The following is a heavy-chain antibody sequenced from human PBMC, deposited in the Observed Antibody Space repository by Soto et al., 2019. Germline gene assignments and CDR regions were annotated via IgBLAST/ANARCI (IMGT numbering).Heavy chain of an antibody. CDR3: ARGGLVWFGELSKRFDP. CDR2: MNPNSGNT. Sequence: ASVKVSCKASGYTFTSYDINWVRQATGQGLEWMGWMNPNSGNTGYAQKFQGRVTMTRNTSISTDYMELSSLRSEDTAVYYCARGGLVWFGELSKRFDPWGQGTLVTVSS. J-gene: IGHJ5*02. D-gene: IGHD3-10*01. CDR1: GYTFTSYD. V-gene: IGHV1-8*01.